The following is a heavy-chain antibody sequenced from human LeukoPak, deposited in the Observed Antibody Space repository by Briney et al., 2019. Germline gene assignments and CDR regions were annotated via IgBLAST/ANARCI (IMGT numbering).Heavy chain of an antibody. D-gene: IGHD5-24*01. V-gene: IGHV1-46*01. CDR3: ARSLGPIEMATPLYDAFDI. Sequence: ASVKVSCKASGYTFTSYYMHWVRQAPGQGLEWMGIINPSGGSTSYAQKFQGRVAMTRDTSTSTVYMELSSLRSEDTAVYYCARSLGPIEMATPLYDAFDIWGQGTTVTVSS. J-gene: IGHJ3*02. CDR2: INPSGGST. CDR1: GYTFTSYY.